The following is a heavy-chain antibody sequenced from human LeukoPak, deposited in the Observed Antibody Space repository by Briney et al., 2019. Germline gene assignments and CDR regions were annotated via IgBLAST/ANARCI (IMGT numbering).Heavy chain of an antibody. Sequence: GGSLRLSCAASGFAFSSYAMHWVRQASGKGLEWVAFISYDGSSIYYADSVKGRFTISRDNSKNTLYLQMNSLRAEDTAVYFCARDQPGTYTLSGAWGQGTLVTVSS. CDR1: GFAFSSYA. CDR2: ISYDGSSI. CDR3: ARDQPGTYTLSGA. J-gene: IGHJ5*02. V-gene: IGHV3-30-3*01. D-gene: IGHD1-14*01.